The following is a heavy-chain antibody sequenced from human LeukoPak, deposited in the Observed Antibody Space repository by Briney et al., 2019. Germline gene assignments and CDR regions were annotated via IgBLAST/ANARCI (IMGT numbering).Heavy chain of an antibody. CDR2: IYSDGTI. D-gene: IGHD3-16*01. Sequence: GGSLRLSCAASGFTFSSYAMSWVRQVPGKGLEWVSVIYSDGTISYADSVKGRFTISRDNSENTLYLQMNSLRVEDTAVYYCAREVGGGASGQWGQGTLVTVSS. CDR1: GFTFSSYA. J-gene: IGHJ4*02. V-gene: IGHV3-66*01. CDR3: AREVGGGASGQ.